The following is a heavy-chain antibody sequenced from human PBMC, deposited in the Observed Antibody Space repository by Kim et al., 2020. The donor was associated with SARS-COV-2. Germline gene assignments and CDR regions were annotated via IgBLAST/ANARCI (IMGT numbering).Heavy chain of an antibody. CDR3: ARGTIQRCTRSFDY. CDR1: GFTFSSYA. V-gene: IGHV3-30*04. J-gene: IGHJ4*02. D-gene: IGHD5-18*01. Sequence: GGSLRLSCAASGFTFSSYAMHWVRQAPGKGLEWVAVISYDGSNNYYADSVKGRFTISRDNSKNTLYLQMNSLRAEDTAVYYCARGTIQRCTRSFDYWGQGTLVTVSS. CDR2: ISYDGSNN.